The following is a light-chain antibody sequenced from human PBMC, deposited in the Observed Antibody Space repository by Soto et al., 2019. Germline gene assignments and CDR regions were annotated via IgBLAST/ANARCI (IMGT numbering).Light chain of an antibody. J-gene: IGLJ1*01. V-gene: IGLV2-8*01. CDR3: SSYAGSNNPLV. CDR1: TVNVGGYNY. CDR2: EVS. Sequence: QSVLTQPPSASGSPGQSVTISCTGTTVNVGGYNYVSWYQQHPGKAPKLMIYEVSKRPSGVPDRFSGSKSGNTASLTVSGLQAEDEADYYCSSYAGSNNPLVFGTGTKLTVL.